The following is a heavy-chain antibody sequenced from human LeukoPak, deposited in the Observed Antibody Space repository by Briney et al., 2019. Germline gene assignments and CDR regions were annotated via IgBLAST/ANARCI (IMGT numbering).Heavy chain of an antibody. D-gene: IGHD3-22*01. CDR3: AKDTDLDYYDSSGSGYYYCGMDV. Sequence: GGSLRLSCAASGFTFSSYGMHWVRQAPGKGLEWVAVISYDGSNKYYADSVKGRFTISRDNSKNTLYLQMNSLRAEDTAVYYCAKDTDLDYYDSSGSGYYYCGMDVWGQGTTVTVSS. V-gene: IGHV3-30*18. CDR2: ISYDGSNK. J-gene: IGHJ6*02. CDR1: GFTFSSYG.